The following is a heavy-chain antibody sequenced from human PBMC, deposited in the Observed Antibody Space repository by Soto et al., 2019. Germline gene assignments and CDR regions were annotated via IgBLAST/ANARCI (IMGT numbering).Heavy chain of an antibody. D-gene: IGHD1-1*01. V-gene: IGHV3-23*01. CDR3: TRWKETYPDY. Sequence: PGGSLRLSCAASGFTFSSYAMSWVRQAPGKGLEWVSAISGSGGSTYYADSVKGRFTIPRDNSKNTLYLQMNSLRADDTAVYYCTRWKETYPDYWGQGTLVTVSS. J-gene: IGHJ4*02. CDR2: ISGSGGST. CDR1: GFTFSSYA.